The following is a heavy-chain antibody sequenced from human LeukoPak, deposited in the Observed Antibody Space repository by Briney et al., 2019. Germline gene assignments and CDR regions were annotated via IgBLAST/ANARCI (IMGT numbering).Heavy chain of an antibody. CDR3: ARDFWSGYYPLDY. CDR2: IRSKAYGGTT. CDR1: GFTFGDYA. V-gene: IGHV3-49*04. D-gene: IGHD3-3*01. J-gene: IGHJ4*02. Sequence: GGSLRLSCTASGFTFGDYAMSWVRQAPGKGLEWVGSIRSKAYGGTTESAASVKGRFTISRDDSKSIAYLQMNSLKTEDTAVYYCARDFWSGYYPLDYWGQGTLVTVSS.